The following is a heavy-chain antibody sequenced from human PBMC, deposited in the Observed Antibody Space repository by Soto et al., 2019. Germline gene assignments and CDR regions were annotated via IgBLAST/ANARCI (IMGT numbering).Heavy chain of an antibody. D-gene: IGHD3-16*01. CDR2: FYYSGNT. V-gene: IGHV4-30-4*01. CDR1: GGSTSSDTY. J-gene: IGHJ4*02. CDR3: AREGGESSDGLYYFDS. Sequence: SETLSLTCTVSGGSTSSDTYWSWIRQAARKGLEWVGNFYYSGNTDYNQSLKSRLDISIDTSKNQFSLKLSSVNAEDTAVYFCAREGGESSDGLYYFDSWGQGSLVTVS.